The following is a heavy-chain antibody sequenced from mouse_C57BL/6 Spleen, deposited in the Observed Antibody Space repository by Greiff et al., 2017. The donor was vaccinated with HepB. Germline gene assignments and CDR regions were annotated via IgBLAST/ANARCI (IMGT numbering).Heavy chain of an antibody. V-gene: IGHV1-66*01. D-gene: IGHD2-5*01. CDR2: IYPGSGNT. J-gene: IGHJ3*01. CDR1: GYSFTSYY. Sequence: VKVVESGPELVKPGASVKISCKASGYSFTSYYIHWVKQRPGQGLEWIGWIYPGSGNTKYNEKFKGKATLTADTSSSTAYMQLSSLTSEDSAVYYCAHSNYAWFAYWGQGTLVTVSA. CDR3: AHSNYAWFAY.